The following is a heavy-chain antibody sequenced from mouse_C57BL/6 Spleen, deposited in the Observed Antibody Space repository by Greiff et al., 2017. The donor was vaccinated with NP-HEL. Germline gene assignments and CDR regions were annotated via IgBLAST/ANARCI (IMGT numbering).Heavy chain of an antibody. CDR1: GYTFTDYY. Sequence: EVQLQQSGPELVKPGASVKISCKASGYTFTDYYMNWVKQSHGKSLEWIGDINPNNGGTSYNQKFKGKATLTVDKSSSTAYMELRSLTSEDSAVYYCARSGTLGFFDYWGQGTTLTVSS. D-gene: IGHD4-1*01. CDR3: ARSGTLGFFDY. V-gene: IGHV1-26*01. J-gene: IGHJ2*01. CDR2: INPNNGGT.